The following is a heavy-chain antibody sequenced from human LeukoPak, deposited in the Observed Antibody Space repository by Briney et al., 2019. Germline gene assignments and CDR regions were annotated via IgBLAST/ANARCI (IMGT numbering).Heavy chain of an antibody. CDR3: ARGYCSGGSCYSGLVSYDY. Sequence: ASVKVSCKAPGYTFTSYDINWVRQATGQGLEWMGWMNPNSGNTGYAQKFQGRVTMTRNTSISTAYMELSSLRSEDTAVYYCARGYCSGGSCYSGLVSYDYWGQGTLVTVSS. CDR1: GYTFTSYD. D-gene: IGHD2-15*01. V-gene: IGHV1-8*01. CDR2: MNPNSGNT. J-gene: IGHJ4*02.